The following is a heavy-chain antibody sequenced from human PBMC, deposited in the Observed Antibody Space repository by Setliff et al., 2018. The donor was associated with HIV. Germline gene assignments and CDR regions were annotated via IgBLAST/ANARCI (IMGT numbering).Heavy chain of an antibody. J-gene: IGHJ4*03. CDR1: GGSFNTYG. CDR2: IIPIASVP. D-gene: IGHD5-12*01. CDR3: ARGPLYGYDRGYFDY. V-gene: IGHV1-69*10. Sequence: GASVKVSCKASGGSFNTYGIHWVRQAPGQGLEWMGGIIPIASVPNYSQKFQDRLTITADESTTTVYMDMSSLRSEDTAQYYCARGPLYGYDRGYFDYWGQGPRSPSPQ.